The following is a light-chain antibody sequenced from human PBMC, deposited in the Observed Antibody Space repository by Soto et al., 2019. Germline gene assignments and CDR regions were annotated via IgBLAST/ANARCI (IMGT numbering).Light chain of an antibody. Sequence: DIQMTQSPSSLSASVGDRVTITCRASQSISSYLNWYQQKPGKAPKLLIYAASSLQSGVPSRFSGSGAVTDVALSSSNPQPDEVATYDCQQSYGSPHPFRGGAKVEIK. J-gene: IGKJ4*01. CDR2: AAS. CDR3: QQSYGSPHP. CDR1: QSISSY. V-gene: IGKV1-39*01.